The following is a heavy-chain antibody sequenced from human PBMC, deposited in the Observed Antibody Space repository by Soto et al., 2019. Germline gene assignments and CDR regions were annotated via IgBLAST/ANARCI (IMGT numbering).Heavy chain of an antibody. CDR2: INPNSGGT. CDR1: GYTFTGYY. CDR3: ARAGGITYYYDSSPGY. J-gene: IGHJ4*02. V-gene: IGHV1-2*02. Sequence: ASVKVSCKASGYTFTGYYMHWVRQAPGQGLEWMGWINPNSGGTNYAQKFQGRVTMTRDTSISTAYMELSRLRSDDTAVYYCARAGGITYYYDSSPGYWGQGTLVTVSS. D-gene: IGHD3-22*01.